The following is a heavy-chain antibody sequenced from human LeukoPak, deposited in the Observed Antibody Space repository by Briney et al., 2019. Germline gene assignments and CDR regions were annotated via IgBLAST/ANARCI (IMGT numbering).Heavy chain of an antibody. CDR1: GFSFGTYA. CDR2: IRYDGSNK. CDR3: AKEGPDY. V-gene: IGHV3-30*02. J-gene: IGHJ4*02. Sequence: GGSLRLPCAASGFSFGTYAMTWVRQAPGKGLEWVAFIRYDGSNKYYADSVKGRFTISRDNSKNTLYLQMNSLRAEDAAVYYCAKEGPDYWGQGTLVTVSS.